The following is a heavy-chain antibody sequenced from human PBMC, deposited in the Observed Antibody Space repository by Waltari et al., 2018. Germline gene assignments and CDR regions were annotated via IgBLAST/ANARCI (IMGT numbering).Heavy chain of an antibody. CDR1: GVSITRDRHY. V-gene: IGHV4-39*01. D-gene: IGHD5-12*01. Sequence: QLQLQESGPGLVQPSETLSLPCSVPGVSITRDRHYWGWIRQPPGQGLEWIATLSYSGATYSSPSLKSRVTISRDTSKNQVSLQLGSVTAADTAVYYCATYIGASLGTAAFDVWGQGTMVTVSS. CDR3: ATYIGASLGTAAFDV. J-gene: IGHJ3*01. CDR2: LSYSGAT.